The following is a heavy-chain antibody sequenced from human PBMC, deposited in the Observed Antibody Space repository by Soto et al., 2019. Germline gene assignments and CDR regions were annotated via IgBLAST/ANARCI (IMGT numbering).Heavy chain of an antibody. Sequence: GASVKVSCKASGGTFSSYAISWVRQAPGQGLEWMGGIIPIFGTANYAQKFQGRVTITADESTSTAYMELSSLRSEDTAVYYCARSTYSSGWYYYFDYWGQGTLVTVSS. CDR1: GGTFSSYA. CDR3: ARSTYSSGWYYYFDY. D-gene: IGHD6-19*01. V-gene: IGHV1-69*13. CDR2: IIPIFGTA. J-gene: IGHJ4*02.